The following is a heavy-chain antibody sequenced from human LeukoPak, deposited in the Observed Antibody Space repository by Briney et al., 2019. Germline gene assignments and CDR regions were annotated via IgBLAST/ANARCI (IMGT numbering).Heavy chain of an antibody. CDR3: AKSPHVLRYFDWLN. V-gene: IGHV3-23*01. CDR2: ISGSGGST. D-gene: IGHD3-9*01. J-gene: IGHJ4*02. CDR1: GFTFSSYG. Sequence: GGSLRLSCAASGFTFSSYGMSWVRQAPGKGLEWVSAISGSGGSTYYADSVKGRFTISRDNSKNTLYLQMNSLRAEDTAVYYCAKSPHVLRYFDWLNWGRGTLVTVSS.